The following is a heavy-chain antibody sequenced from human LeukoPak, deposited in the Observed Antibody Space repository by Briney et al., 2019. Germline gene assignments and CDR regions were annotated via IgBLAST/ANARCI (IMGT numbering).Heavy chain of an antibody. CDR2: IRSRTKGYAT. J-gene: IGHJ4*02. V-gene: IGHV3-73*01. CDR3: IRRVEFQRPY. D-gene: IGHD3-10*01. CDR1: GLSLSDSA. Sequence: PGGSLRLSCAASGLSLSDSAMNWVRQAPGKGLEWLAHIRSRTKGYATAYAASVTGRFVISRDDVKNMAFLQMTSLETEDTAVYCCIRRVEFQRPYWAQGVQVTVSS.